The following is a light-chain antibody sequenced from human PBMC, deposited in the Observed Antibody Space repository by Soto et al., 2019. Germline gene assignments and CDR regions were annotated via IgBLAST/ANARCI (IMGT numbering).Light chain of an antibody. J-gene: IGKJ1*01. V-gene: IGKV3-15*01. CDR3: QQYDDWPET. Sequence: EKVMTQSPATLSVSPGERATLSCRASQSVSSNLAWYQQKPGQAPRLLICDASTRATGIPARFSGSGSGTEFTLTISSLQSEDLAVYYCQQYDDWPETFGQGTKGISN. CDR2: DAS. CDR1: QSVSSN.